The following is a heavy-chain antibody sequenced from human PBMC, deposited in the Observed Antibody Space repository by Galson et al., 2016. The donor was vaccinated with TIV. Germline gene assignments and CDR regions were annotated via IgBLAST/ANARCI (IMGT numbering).Heavy chain of an antibody. D-gene: IGHD2-15*01. CDR3: ARVPPAGHHWYFDL. CDR1: GGSISSGNYY. CDR2: IHTSGII. Sequence: TLSLTCSVSGGSISSGNYYWSWIRQPAGKGLEWIGRIHTSGIINYNPSLKNRVTLSADTSENQFSLKLDSVTAADTAVYYCARVPPAGHHWYFDLWGRGTLVTVSS. J-gene: IGHJ2*01. V-gene: IGHV4-61*02.